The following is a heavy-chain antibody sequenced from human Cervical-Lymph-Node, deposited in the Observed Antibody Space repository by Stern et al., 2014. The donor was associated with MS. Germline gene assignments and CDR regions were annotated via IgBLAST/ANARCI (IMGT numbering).Heavy chain of an antibody. J-gene: IGHJ4*02. CDR3: ASDYITSSGRGDY. D-gene: IGHD6-6*01. CDR1: GFIFSNYA. CDR2: IPYDGSSK. V-gene: IGHV3-30*04. Sequence: VQLVESGGGVVQPGRSLRLSCAASGFIFSNYAMYWVRQAPGKGLEWLSIIPYDGSSKYYADSVKGRFTISRDNSRDTLYLQMNSLRTEDTAMYYCASDYITSSGRGDYWGQGTLVTVSS.